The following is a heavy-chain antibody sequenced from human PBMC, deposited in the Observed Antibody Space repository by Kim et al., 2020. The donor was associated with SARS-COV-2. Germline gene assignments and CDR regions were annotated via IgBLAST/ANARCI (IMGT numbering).Heavy chain of an antibody. CDR3: ARDPALQH. V-gene: IGHV3-66*01. Sequence: GGSTYYADSVKGRFTISRDNSKNTLYLQMNSLRAEDTAVYYCARDPALQHWGQGTLVTVSS. J-gene: IGHJ1*01. D-gene: IGHD2-2*01. CDR2: GGST.